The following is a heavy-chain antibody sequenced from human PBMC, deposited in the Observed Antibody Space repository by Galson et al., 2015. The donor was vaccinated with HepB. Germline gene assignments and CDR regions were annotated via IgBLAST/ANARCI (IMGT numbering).Heavy chain of an antibody. V-gene: IGHV4-4*07. CDR2: IYTSGST. D-gene: IGHD3-22*01. J-gene: IGHJ4*02. CDR1: GGSISSYY. Sequence: ETLSLTCTVSGGSISSYYWSWIRQPAGKGLEWIGRIYTSGSTNYNPSLKSRVTMSVDTSKNQFSLKLSSVTAADTAVYYCARDHMVYYDSSEVGRFVYFDYWGQGTLVTVSS. CDR3: ARDHMVYYDSSEVGRFVYFDY.